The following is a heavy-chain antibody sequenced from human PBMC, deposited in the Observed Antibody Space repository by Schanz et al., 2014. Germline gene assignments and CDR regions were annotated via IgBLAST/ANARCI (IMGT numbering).Heavy chain of an antibody. CDR1: GFTFSSYS. J-gene: IGHJ3*02. CDR2: VSRSTPDI. Sequence: EVQLMESGGGLVKPGGSLRLSCSASGFTFSSYSMNWVRQAPGKGLEWVSYVSRSTPDIYYADSVKGRFTMSRDNAKNSLYLEMNSLRAEDTAVYYCAKGRFGELSAFDIWGQGTMVAVSS. D-gene: IGHD3-10*01. V-gene: IGHV3-21*04. CDR3: AKGRFGELSAFDI.